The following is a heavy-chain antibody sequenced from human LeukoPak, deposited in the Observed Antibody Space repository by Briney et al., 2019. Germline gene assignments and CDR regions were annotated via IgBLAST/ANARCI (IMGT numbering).Heavy chain of an antibody. J-gene: IGHJ4*02. CDR2: IRYDGSNK. CDR1: GFTFSSYG. V-gene: IGHV3-30*02. Sequence: GGSLRLSCAASGFTFSSYGMHWDRQAPGKGLEWVAFIRYDGSNKYYADSVKGRFTISRDNSKNTLYLQMNSLRAEDTAVYYCAKDHSAKGYYFDYWGQGTLVTVSS. CDR3: AKDHSAKGYYFDY. D-gene: IGHD3-10*01.